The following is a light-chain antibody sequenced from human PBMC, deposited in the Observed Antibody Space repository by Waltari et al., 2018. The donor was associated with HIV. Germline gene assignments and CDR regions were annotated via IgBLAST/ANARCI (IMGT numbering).Light chain of an antibody. CDR3: FSYAGNNYLL. CDR2: EVS. Sequence: QSALTQPPSASGSPGQSVTISCAGTSSDIGIYNFVSWYQHHPGKAPKLMISEVSRRPSGVPDRFSGSKSGNTASLTVSGLQAEDEAAYYCFSYAGNNYLLFGGGTRVTVL. CDR1: SSDIGIYNF. V-gene: IGLV2-8*01. J-gene: IGLJ2*01.